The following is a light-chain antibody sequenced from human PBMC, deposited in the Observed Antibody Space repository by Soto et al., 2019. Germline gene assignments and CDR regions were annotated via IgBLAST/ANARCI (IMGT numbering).Light chain of an antibody. J-gene: IGKJ4*01. CDR1: GSVKSWF. CDR2: GAS. V-gene: IGKV3-20*01. CDR3: QHYSKSPLN. Sequence: IVLTQSPGTLSLSPGERATLSCRARGSVKSWFLAWYLQKPGQAPRLLIYGASSRATGIPDRFTGSGYGTDFTLTISRLEPEDFAVYYCQHYSKSPLNFGGGNKVAIK.